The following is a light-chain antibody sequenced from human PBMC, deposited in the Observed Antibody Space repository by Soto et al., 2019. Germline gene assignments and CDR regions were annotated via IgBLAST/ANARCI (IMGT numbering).Light chain of an antibody. V-gene: IGKV1-9*01. Sequence: DIQMTQSPSTLPASVGDRVTITCRASQALSNYLAWYQQKPGKAPDLLIYSASTLQSGVPSRFSGSGSETEFSLTIRALQPEDFATYYCQQLSRYPLTFGGGTKVDI. CDR3: QQLSRYPLT. CDR2: SAS. CDR1: QALSNY. J-gene: IGKJ4*01.